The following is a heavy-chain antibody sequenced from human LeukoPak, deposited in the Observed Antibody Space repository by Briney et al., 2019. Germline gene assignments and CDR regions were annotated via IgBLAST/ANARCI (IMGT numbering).Heavy chain of an antibody. CDR1: GGSISSGAYY. CDR2: IYYSGST. CDR3: ARGRGYYYDSSGYYYNY. V-gene: IGHV4-31*03. Sequence: PSETLSLTCTVSGGSISSGAYYWSWIRQHPGKGLEWIGYIYYSGSTYYNPSLKSRVTISIDTSKNQFSLNLSSVTAADTAVYYCARGRGYYYDSSGYYYNYWGQGTLVTVSS. J-gene: IGHJ4*02. D-gene: IGHD3-22*01.